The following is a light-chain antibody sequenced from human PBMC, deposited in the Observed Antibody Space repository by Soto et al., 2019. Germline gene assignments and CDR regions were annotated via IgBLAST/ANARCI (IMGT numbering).Light chain of an antibody. Sequence: QSALTQPRSVSGSPGQSVTISCTGTSSDVGGYNYVSWYQQHPGKAPKVMIYDVSDRPSGVPDRFSGSKSGNTAALTISGLQAEDEAEYYCCSYAGSPRYVFGTGTKLTVL. J-gene: IGLJ1*01. CDR2: DVS. CDR1: SSDVGGYNY. V-gene: IGLV2-11*01. CDR3: CSYAGSPRYV.